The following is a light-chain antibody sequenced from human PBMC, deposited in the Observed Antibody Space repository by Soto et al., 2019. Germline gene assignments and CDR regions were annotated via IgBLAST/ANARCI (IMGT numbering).Light chain of an antibody. CDR1: QSVSSSY. J-gene: IGKJ1*01. V-gene: IGKV3-20*01. CDR3: QQYGSSPQT. CDR2: GAS. Sequence: EIVLTQSPGTLSLSPGERATLSCRASQSVSSSYLAWYQQKPGQAPRLLIYGASSRATGIPDRCSGSGSGTDFTVTISRLEPEDFAVYYCQQYGSSPQTFGQGTKVEIK.